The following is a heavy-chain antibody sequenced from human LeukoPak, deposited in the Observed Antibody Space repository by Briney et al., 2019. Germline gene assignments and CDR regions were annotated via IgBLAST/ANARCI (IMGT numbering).Heavy chain of an antibody. J-gene: IGHJ1*01. Sequence: WASVTVSCKAFGYTFTSNYMHWVRQAPGQGLEWMGIINPSGGSTSYAQKFQGRVTMTRDTSTSTVYMELSSLRSEDTAVYYCARDATGTMIVVPNHGYFQHWGQGTLVTVSS. V-gene: IGHV1-46*01. CDR3: ARDATGTMIVVPNHGYFQH. D-gene: IGHD3-22*01. CDR2: INPSGGST. CDR1: GYTFTSNY.